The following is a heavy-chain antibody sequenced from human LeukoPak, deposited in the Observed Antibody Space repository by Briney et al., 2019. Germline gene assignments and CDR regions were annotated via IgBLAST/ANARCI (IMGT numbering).Heavy chain of an antibody. D-gene: IGHD5-18*01. Sequence: ASVKVSCKASGYTFTGYYMHWVRQAPGQGLEWMGWINPNSGGTNYAQKFQGWVTMTRDTSISTAYMELRSLRSDDTAVYYCARYTAMAYYFDYWGQGTLVTVSS. CDR1: GYTFTGYY. CDR2: INPNSGGT. V-gene: IGHV1-2*04. J-gene: IGHJ4*02. CDR3: ARYTAMAYYFDY.